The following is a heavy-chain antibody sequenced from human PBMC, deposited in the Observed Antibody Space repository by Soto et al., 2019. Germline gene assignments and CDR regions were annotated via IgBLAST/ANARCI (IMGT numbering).Heavy chain of an antibody. V-gene: IGHV4-31*03. CDR1: GGSISSGGYY. CDR3: ASGLSWRGINFGY. Sequence: QVQLQDSGPGLVKPAHTLSLTCTVSGGSISSGGYYWSWIRQHPGKGLEWIGYIYYSGSTYYNPSIKSRVNITVDPSKIPYSLKLSSVTAADTAVYYCASGLSWRGINFGYWGQGTMVTVSS. D-gene: IGHD3-16*01. J-gene: IGHJ4*02. CDR2: IYYSGST.